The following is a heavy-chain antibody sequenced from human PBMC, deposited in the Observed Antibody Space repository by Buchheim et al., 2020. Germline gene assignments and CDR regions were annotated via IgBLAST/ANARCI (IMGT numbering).Heavy chain of an antibody. V-gene: IGHV3-9*01. J-gene: IGHJ4*02. D-gene: IGHD3-3*01. CDR2: ISWDSGSL. CDR1: GFKFNDYA. CDR3: ARDRGFWSGYTLDY. Sequence: EVHLVESGGDLVQPGRSLRLSCVGSGFKFNDYAMHWVRQAPGKGLEWVSGISWDSGSLGYADSVKGRFTISRDNAKNSLYLQMNSLRAEDTAVYYCARDRGFWSGYTLDYWGQGTL.